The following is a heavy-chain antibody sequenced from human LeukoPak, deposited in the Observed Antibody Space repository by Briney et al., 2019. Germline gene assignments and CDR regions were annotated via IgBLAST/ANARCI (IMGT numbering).Heavy chain of an antibody. CDR1: GYTFTSYD. V-gene: IGHV1-8*01. Sequence: ASVKVSCKASGYTFTSYDINWVRQATGQGLEWMGWINPNSGNTGYAQKFQGRVTMTRNTSISTAYMELSSLRSEDTAVYYCARVGSGSYRWRYYFDYWGQGTLVTVSS. CDR3: ARVGSGSYRWRYYFDY. CDR2: INPNSGNT. D-gene: IGHD1-26*01. J-gene: IGHJ4*02.